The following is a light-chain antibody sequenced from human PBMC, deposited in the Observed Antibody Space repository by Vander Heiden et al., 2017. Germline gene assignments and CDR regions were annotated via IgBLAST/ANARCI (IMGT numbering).Light chain of an antibody. CDR2: GKN. CDR1: SLRNYY. J-gene: IGLJ2*01. V-gene: IGLV3-19*01. CDR3: NSRDSSGNQVV. Sequence: SSELTQDPAVSVVLGQTVRITCQGDSLRNYYASWYQQKPRQAPVLVIYGKNNRPSGIPDRFSGSSSGNTASLTITEAQAEDEADYYCNSRDSSGNQVVLGGGTKLTVL.